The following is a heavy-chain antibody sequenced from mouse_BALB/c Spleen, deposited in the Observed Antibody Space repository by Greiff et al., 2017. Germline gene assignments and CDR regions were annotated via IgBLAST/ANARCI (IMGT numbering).Heavy chain of an antibody. CDR2: ISSGSSTI. J-gene: IGHJ3*01. CDR3: ARGITSFAY. D-gene: IGHD1-1*01. Sequence: EVQRVESGGGLVQPGGSRKLSCAASGFTFSSFGMHWVRQAPEKGLEWVAYISSGSSTIYYADTVKGRFTISRDNPKNTLFLQMTSLRSEDTAMYYCARGITSFAYWGQGTLVTVSA. CDR1: GFTFSSFG. V-gene: IGHV5-17*02.